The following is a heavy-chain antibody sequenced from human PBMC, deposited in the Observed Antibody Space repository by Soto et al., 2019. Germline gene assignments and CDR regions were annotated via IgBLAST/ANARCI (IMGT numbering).Heavy chain of an antibody. J-gene: IGHJ4*02. CDR1: GYTFNSYY. Sequence: GASVTVSCKASGYTFNSYYMHWVRQAPGQGLEWMGIINPSGGSTSYAQKFQGRVTMTRDTSTSTVYMELSSLRSEDTAVYYCARAPRITGTTMMADYWGQGTLVTVSS. CDR3: ARAPRITGTTMMADY. CDR2: INPSGGST. D-gene: IGHD1-7*01. V-gene: IGHV1-46*02.